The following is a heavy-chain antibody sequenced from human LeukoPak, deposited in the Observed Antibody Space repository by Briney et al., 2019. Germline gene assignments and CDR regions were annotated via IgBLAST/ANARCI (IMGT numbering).Heavy chain of an antibody. V-gene: IGHV4-39*07. CDR3: ARLVWELLFSSVMIGNWFDP. D-gene: IGHD1-26*01. CDR2: IYYSGST. CDR1: GGSISSSSYY. J-gene: IGHJ5*02. Sequence: PSETLSLTCTVSGGSISSSSYYWGWIRQPPGKGLEWIGSIYYSGSTYYNPSLKSRVTISVDKSKNQFSLKLSSVTAADTAVYYCARLVWELLFSSVMIGNWFDPWGQGTLVTVSS.